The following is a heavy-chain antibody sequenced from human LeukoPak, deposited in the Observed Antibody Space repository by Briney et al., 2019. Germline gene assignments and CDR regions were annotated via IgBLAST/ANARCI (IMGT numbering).Heavy chain of an antibody. CDR1: LDSLNDYN. CDR2: IHYTGTT. Sequence: SETLSLSCTVSLDSLNDYNWSWVRATPGRGLEWVGYIHYTGTTNYNSPLKSRVTIFVDTSNSQVSLRLSSVTAAETAVYYCARHSGGHSGYDEDYYYYYGMDVWGQGTTVTVSS. CDR3: ARHSGGHSGYDEDYYYYYGMDV. V-gene: IGHV4-59*08. D-gene: IGHD5-12*01. J-gene: IGHJ6*02.